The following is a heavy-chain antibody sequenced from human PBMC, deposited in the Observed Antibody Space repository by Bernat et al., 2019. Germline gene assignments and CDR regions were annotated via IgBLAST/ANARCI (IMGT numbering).Heavy chain of an antibody. D-gene: IGHD3-3*01. Sequence: QVQLVQSGAEVKKPGASVKVSCKASGYAFINYGFTWVRQAPGQGLEWMGWISAYNGNTNYAQRFQGRVTMTTDTSTTTAYMELSSLRSEDTAVYYCARDRPRITIFGVVIKNHNWFDPWGQGTLVTVSS. CDR3: ARDRPRITIFGVVIKNHNWFDP. V-gene: IGHV1-18*01. CDR1: GYAFINYG. CDR2: ISAYNGNT. J-gene: IGHJ5*02.